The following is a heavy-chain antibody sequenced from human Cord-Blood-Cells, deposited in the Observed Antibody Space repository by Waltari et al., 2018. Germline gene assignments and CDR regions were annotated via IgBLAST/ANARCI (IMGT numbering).Heavy chain of an antibody. CDR1: GGTSSSYA. V-gene: IGHV1-69*12. J-gene: IGHJ3*02. CDR3: ARGDCTNGVCYDAFDI. D-gene: IGHD2-8*01. CDR2: IIHIFGTA. Sequence: QVQLVQSGAEVKKPGSSVKVSCKASGGTSSSYAISWVRPAPGQGLEWMGGIIHIFGTANYAQKFQGRVTITADESTSTAYMELSSLRSEDTAVYYCARGDCTNGVCYDAFDIWGQGTMVTVSS.